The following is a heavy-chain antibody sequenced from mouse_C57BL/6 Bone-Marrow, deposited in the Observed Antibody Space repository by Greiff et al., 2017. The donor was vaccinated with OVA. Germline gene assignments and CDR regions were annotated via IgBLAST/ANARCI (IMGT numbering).Heavy chain of an antibody. Sequence: EVKVVESGGGLVKPGGSLKLSCAASGFTFSSYAMSWVRQTPEKRLEWVATISDGGSYTYYPDNVKGRFTISRDNAKNNLYLQMSHLKSEDTAMYYCARGGELRLRYAMDYWGQGTSVTVSS. J-gene: IGHJ4*01. D-gene: IGHD3-2*02. V-gene: IGHV5-4*03. CDR2: ISDGGSYT. CDR1: GFTFSSYA. CDR3: ARGGELRLRYAMDY.